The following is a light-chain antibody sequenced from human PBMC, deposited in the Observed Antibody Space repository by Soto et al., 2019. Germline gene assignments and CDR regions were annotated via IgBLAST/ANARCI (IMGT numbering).Light chain of an antibody. Sequence: QSVLTQPPSVSGAPGQRVTISCTGSSSNIGAGYDVHWYQQLPGTAPKLLISGNSNRPSGVPDRFSGSKSGTSASLAITGLQAEAEADYYCQSYDRSLSGWVFGGGTQLTVL. CDR3: QSYDRSLSGWV. CDR2: GNS. CDR1: SSNIGAGYD. V-gene: IGLV1-40*01. J-gene: IGLJ3*02.